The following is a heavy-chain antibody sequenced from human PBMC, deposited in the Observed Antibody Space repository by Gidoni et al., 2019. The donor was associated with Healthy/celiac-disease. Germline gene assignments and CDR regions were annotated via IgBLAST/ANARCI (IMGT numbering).Heavy chain of an antibody. CDR3: ARIGDFWSGYYGMDV. V-gene: IGHV2-70*01. J-gene: IGHJ6*02. CDR1: GFSLSTSGMC. CDR2: IDWDDDK. D-gene: IGHD3-3*01. Sequence: QVTLRESGPALVKPTQTLTLTCTFPGFSLSTSGMCVSWIRQPPGKALEWLALIDWDDDKYYSTSLKTRLTISKDTSKNQVVLTMTNMDPVDTATYYCARIGDFWSGYYGMDVWGQGTTVTVSS.